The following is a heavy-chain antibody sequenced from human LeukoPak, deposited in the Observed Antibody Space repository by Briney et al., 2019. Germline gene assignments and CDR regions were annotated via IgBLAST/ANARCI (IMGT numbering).Heavy chain of an antibody. J-gene: IGHJ3*02. CDR3: ARGSITMVTPKGAFDI. Sequence: ASVKVSCKASGYTFTSYYMHWVRQAPGQGLEWMGIINPSGGSTSYAQKFQGRVTMTRDMSTSTVYMELSSVRSEDTAVYYCARGSITMVTPKGAFDIWGQGTMVTVSS. CDR1: GYTFTSYY. D-gene: IGHD3-10*01. V-gene: IGHV1-46*01. CDR2: INPSGGST.